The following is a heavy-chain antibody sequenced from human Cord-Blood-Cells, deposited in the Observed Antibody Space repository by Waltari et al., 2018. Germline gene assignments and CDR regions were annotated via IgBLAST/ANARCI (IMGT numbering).Heavy chain of an antibody. CDR3: ARGPSGYFDY. CDR2: INPNRGGT. D-gene: IGHD1-26*01. J-gene: IGHJ4*02. CDR1: GYTFTGSY. Sequence: QVQLVQSGAEVKKPGASVKVSCKASGYTFTGSYMHWVRQAPGQGLEWMGRINPNRGGTNYAQKCQGRVTMTRDTSISTAYMELSRLRSDDTAVYYCARGPSGYFDYWGQGTLVTVSS. V-gene: IGHV1-2*06.